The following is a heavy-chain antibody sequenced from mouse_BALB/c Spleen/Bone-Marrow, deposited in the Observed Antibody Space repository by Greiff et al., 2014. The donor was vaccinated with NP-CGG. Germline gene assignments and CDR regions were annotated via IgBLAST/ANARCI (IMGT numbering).Heavy chain of an antibody. J-gene: IGHJ2*01. CDR1: GYSITSDYA. CDR3: ARATYYGNFFDY. CDR2: ISYSGST. V-gene: IGHV3-2*02. D-gene: IGHD2-10*01. Sequence: EVKLQESGPGLVKPSQSLSLTCTVTGYSITSDYAWNWIRQFPGNKLEWMGYISYSGSTDYNPSLKSRNSITRDTSKNQFFLQLNSVTTEDTATYYCARATYYGNFFDYWGQGTTLTVSS.